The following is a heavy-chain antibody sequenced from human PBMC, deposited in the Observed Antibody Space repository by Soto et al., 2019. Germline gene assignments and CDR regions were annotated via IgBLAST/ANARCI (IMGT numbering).Heavy chain of an antibody. J-gene: IGHJ4*02. CDR2: IYYSGST. CDR3: ARDAGGPGDY. Sequence: QVQLQESGPGLVKPSETLSLTCTVSSASFTVYYWSWIRQPPGKGLDWIGYIYYSGSTSYNPSLTSRVTLSADTSKNQFSLKLRSVTAAVTAVYYCARDAGGPGDYWGQGVLVTVSS. V-gene: IGHV4-59*01. CDR1: SASFTVYY. D-gene: IGHD2-15*01.